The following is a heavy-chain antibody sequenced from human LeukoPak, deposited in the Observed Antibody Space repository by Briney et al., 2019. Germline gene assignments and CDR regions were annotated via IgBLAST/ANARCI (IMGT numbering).Heavy chain of an antibody. J-gene: IGHJ4*02. CDR1: GFTFDDYD. CDR3: AKDTPTTGYHLNS. V-gene: IGHV3-30*02. CDR2: IRYDGSDK. Sequence: GGSLRLSCAASGFTFDDYDINWVRQAPGKGLEWVAFIRYDGSDKSYADSVKGRFTISRDNSENTLYLQINSLRVEDTAVYYCAKDTPTTGYHLNSWGQGTLVTVSS. D-gene: IGHD1-1*01.